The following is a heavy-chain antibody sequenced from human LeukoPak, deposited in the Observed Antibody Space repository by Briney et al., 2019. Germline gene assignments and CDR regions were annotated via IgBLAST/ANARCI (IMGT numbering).Heavy chain of an antibody. D-gene: IGHD1-26*01. Sequence: PGGSLRLSCAASGFTFSSYGMHWVRQAPGKGLEWVAVILYDGSNKYYADSVKGRFTISRDNSKNTLYLQMNSLRAEDTAMYYCARSTGVVGRAFDIWGQGTMVTVSS. CDR2: ILYDGSNK. CDR3: ARSTGVVGRAFDI. V-gene: IGHV3-30*03. J-gene: IGHJ3*02. CDR1: GFTFSSYG.